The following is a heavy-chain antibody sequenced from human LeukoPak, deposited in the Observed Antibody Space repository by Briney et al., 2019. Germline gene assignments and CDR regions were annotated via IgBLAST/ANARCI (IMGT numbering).Heavy chain of an antibody. J-gene: IGHJ4*02. V-gene: IGHV4-31*03. D-gene: IGHD1-1*01. Sequence: SETLSLTCTVSGGSISSGGYYWSWIRQHPGTGLEWIGSIYYGGSTNYNPSLQGRVTISLDTSRNQFSLKLSSVTAADTAVYYCASGDNDPLFDYWGQGTLVTVSS. CDR1: GGSISSGGYY. CDR2: IYYGGST. CDR3: ASGDNDPLFDY.